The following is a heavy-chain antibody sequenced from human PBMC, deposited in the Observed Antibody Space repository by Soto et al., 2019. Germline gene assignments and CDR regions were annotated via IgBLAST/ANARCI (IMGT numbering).Heavy chain of an antibody. V-gene: IGHV4-59*01. J-gene: IGHJ6*02. CDR1: VASTSCYY. Sequence: SETLSHTCTVSVASTSCYYWRWLRQPPGKGLEWIGYIYYSGSTNYNPSLKSRVTISVDTSKNQFSLKLSSVTAADTAVYYCARDSDYSFGMDVCGQGTRVTV. CDR2: IYYSGST. D-gene: IGHD1-26*01. CDR3: ARDSDYSFGMDV.